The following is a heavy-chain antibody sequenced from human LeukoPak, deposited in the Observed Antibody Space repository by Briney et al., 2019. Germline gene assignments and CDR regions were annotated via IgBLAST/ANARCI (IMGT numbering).Heavy chain of an antibody. J-gene: IGHJ4*02. CDR1: GGSISSYY. CDR2: INYSGST. D-gene: IGHD3-22*01. V-gene: IGHV4-34*01. Sequence: SETLSLTCTVSGGSISSYYWSWIRQPPGKGLEWIGEINYSGSTNYNPSLKSRVTISVDTSKNQFSLKLSSVTAADTAVYYCARQNYYDTEYYFDYWGQGTLVTVSS. CDR3: ARQNYYDTEYYFDY.